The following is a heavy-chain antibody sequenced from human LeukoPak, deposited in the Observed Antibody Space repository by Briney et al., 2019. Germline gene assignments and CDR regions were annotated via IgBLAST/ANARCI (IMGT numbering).Heavy chain of an antibody. CDR1: GFTFSSYA. Sequence: GGSLRLSCAASGFTFSSYALSWVRQAPGKGLEWVSAISGSGGSTYYADSVKGRFTISRDNSKNTLYLQMNSLRAEDTAVYYCATQRLVLSRIDYWGQGTLVTVSS. D-gene: IGHD6-19*01. J-gene: IGHJ4*02. CDR3: ATQRLVLSRIDY. CDR2: ISGSGGST. V-gene: IGHV3-23*01.